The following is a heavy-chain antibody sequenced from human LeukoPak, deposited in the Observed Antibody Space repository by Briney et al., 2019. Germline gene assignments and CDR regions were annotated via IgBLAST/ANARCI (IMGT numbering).Heavy chain of an antibody. J-gene: IGHJ4*02. CDR2: INPNSGGT. Sequence: ASVKVSCKTSGYTFTDYYLHWVRQAPGQGLEWMGWINPNSGGTNYAQKFQARVSMTRDASISTAYTQLSRLRFDDTAVYYCARSRHLLTGENFDYWGQGTLLTVSS. V-gene: IGHV1-2*02. D-gene: IGHD3-9*01. CDR1: GYTFTDYY. CDR3: ARSRHLLTGENFDY.